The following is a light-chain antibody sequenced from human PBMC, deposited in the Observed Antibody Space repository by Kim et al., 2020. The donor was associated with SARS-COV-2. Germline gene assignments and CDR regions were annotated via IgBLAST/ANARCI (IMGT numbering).Light chain of an antibody. CDR3: LHHNTYPVT. Sequence: ASVDDRVTITCRASQDIRNDLGWYQQNPGRAPKRLFYGASSLQSGVPSRFSGSGSGTEFTLTISSLQPEDFATYFCLHHNTYPVTFGQGTRLEIK. CDR1: QDIRND. V-gene: IGKV1-17*01. J-gene: IGKJ5*01. CDR2: GAS.